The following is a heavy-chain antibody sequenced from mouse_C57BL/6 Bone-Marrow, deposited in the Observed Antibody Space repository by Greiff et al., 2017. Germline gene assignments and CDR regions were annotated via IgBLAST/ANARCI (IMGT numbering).Heavy chain of an antibody. D-gene: IGHD2-1*01. CDR3: EVRIYYGNYFDY. CDR2: IDPSDSYT. V-gene: IGHV1-69*01. CDR1: GYTFTSYW. Sequence: VQLQQPGAELVMPGASVKLSCKASGYTFTSYWMHWVKQSPGQGLEWIGEIDPSDSYTNYNQKFKGKSTLTVDKSSSTAYMQLSSLTSEDSAVYYCEVRIYYGNYFDYWGQGTTRTVSS. J-gene: IGHJ2*01.